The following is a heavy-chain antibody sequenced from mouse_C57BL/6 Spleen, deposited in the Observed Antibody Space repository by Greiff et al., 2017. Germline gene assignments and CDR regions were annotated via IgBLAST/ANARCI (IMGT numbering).Heavy chain of an antibody. D-gene: IGHD2-5*01. J-gene: IGHJ3*01. CDR1: GFTFSDYG. CDR2: ISSGSSTI. V-gene: IGHV5-17*01. Sequence: DVKLQESGGGLVKPGGSLKLSCAASGFTFSDYGMHWVRQAPEKGLEWVAYISSGSSTIYYADTVKGRFTISRDNAKNTLFLQMTSLRSEDTAMYYCARDYSNYWAYWGQGTLVTVSA. CDR3: ARDYSNYWAY.